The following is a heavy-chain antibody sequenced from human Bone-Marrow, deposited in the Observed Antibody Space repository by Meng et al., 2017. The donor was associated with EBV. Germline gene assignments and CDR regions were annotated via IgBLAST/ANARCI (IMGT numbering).Heavy chain of an antibody. Sequence: QGQLQESGPGLVKPSGTLSLPCAVSGGSISNSNWWSWVRQPPGKGLEWIGEIYHSGSTNYNPSLKSRVTISVDKSKNQFSLKLSSVTAADTAVYYCARDLANDYGDYYFDYWGQGSLVTVSS. D-gene: IGHD4-17*01. CDR1: GGSISNSNW. J-gene: IGHJ4*02. CDR2: IYHSGST. CDR3: ARDLANDYGDYYFDY. V-gene: IGHV4-4*02.